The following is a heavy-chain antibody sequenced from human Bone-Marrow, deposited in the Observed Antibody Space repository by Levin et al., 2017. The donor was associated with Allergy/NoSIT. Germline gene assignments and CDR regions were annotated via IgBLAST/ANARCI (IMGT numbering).Heavy chain of an antibody. CDR3: AADSLTLHYSGSYYD. J-gene: IGHJ4*02. Sequence: ASVKVSCKASGFTFTSSAVQWVRQARGQRLEWIGWIVVGSGNTNYAQKFQERVTITRDMSTSTAYMELSSLRSEDTAVYYCAADSLTLHYSGSYYDWGQGTLVTVSS. D-gene: IGHD1-26*01. V-gene: IGHV1-58*01. CDR2: IVVGSGNT. CDR1: GFTFTSSA.